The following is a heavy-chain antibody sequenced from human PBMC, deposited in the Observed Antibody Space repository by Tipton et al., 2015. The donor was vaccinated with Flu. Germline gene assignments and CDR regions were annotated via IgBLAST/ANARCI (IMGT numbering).Heavy chain of an antibody. J-gene: IGHJ4*02. V-gene: IGHV3-23*04. CDR1: GIKFSTYG. CDR2: VTGGGTT. CDR3: AKVIPEAVAGLDY. Sequence: QLVQSGGGMVQPGESLKLSCAASGIKFSTYGMSWVRQAPGKGLEWVSGVTGGGTTYYADSVKGRFTISRDISKNMLFLQMNSLRAEDTAVYYCAKVIPEAVAGLDYWGQGTLVTVSS. D-gene: IGHD6-19*01.